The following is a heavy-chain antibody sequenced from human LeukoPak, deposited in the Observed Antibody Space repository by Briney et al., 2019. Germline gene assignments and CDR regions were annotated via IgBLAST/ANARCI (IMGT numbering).Heavy chain of an antibody. Sequence: ASVKVSCKASGYTFTSYGISWVRQAPGQGLEWMGWISAYNGNTNYAQKLQGRVAMTTDTSTSTAYMELRSLRSDDTAVYHCARDLEDIVVVPAARDYYYYGMDVWGQGTTVTVSS. J-gene: IGHJ6*02. D-gene: IGHD2-2*01. CDR2: ISAYNGNT. CDR3: ARDLEDIVVVPAARDYYYYGMDV. V-gene: IGHV1-18*01. CDR1: GYTFTSYG.